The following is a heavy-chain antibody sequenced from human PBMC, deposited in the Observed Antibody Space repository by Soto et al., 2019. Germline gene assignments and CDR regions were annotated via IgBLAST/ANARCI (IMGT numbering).Heavy chain of an antibody. CDR3: ARRWGRGLTGCDPIDY. CDR2: IKQDGSEK. V-gene: IGHV3-7*01. D-gene: IGHD3-9*01. Sequence: EVQLVESGGGLVQPGGSLRLSCEASGFTFSSYWMSWVRQAPGKGLEWVASIKQDGSEKYYVDSVKGRFTISRDNAKNSLYLQMNSLRAEDTAVYYCARRWGRGLTGCDPIDYWGQGTLVTVSS. J-gene: IGHJ4*02. CDR1: GFTFSSYW.